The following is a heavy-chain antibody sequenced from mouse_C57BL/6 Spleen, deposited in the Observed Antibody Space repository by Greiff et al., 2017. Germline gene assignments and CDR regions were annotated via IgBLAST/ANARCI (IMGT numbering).Heavy chain of an antibody. J-gene: IGHJ3*01. CDR3: ARGITTVVGPFAY. V-gene: IGHV1-20*01. CDR1: GYSFTGYF. Sequence: VQLQQSGPELVKPGDSVKISCKASGYSFTGYFMNWVMQSHGKSLEWIGRINPYNGDTFYNQKFKGKATLTVDKSSSTAHMELRSLTSEDSAVYYGARGITTVVGPFAYWGQGTLVTVSA. D-gene: IGHD1-1*01. CDR2: INPYNGDT.